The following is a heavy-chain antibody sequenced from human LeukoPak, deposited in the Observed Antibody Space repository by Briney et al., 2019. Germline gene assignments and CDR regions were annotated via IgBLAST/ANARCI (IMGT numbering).Heavy chain of an antibody. Sequence: ASVKVSCNASGDTFTSYAMNLVRQAPGQGLEWMGWINTNTGNPTYAQGFTGRFVFSFDTSVSTAYLQISSLKAEDTAVYYCARDVKPYYSDSSGYRFDYWRQGTLVTVSS. CDR2: INTNTGNP. J-gene: IGHJ4*02. V-gene: IGHV7-4-1*02. CDR3: ARDVKPYYSDSSGYRFDY. CDR1: GDTFTSYA. D-gene: IGHD3-22*01.